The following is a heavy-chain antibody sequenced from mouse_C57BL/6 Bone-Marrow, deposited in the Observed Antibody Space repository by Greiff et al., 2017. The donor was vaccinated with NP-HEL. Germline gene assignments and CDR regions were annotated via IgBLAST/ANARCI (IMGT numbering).Heavy chain of an antibody. J-gene: IGHJ4*01. CDR2: IWRGGST. D-gene: IGHD1-1*01. CDR3: AKNPLYYGSSSYAMDY. Sequence: VQLKESGPGLVQPSQSLSITCTVSGFSFTSYGVHWVRQSPGKGLEWLGVIWRGGSTDYNAAFMSRLSITKDNSKSQVFFKMNSLQADDTAIYYCAKNPLYYGSSSYAMDYWGQGTSVTVSS. V-gene: IGHV2-5*01. CDR1: GFSFTSYG.